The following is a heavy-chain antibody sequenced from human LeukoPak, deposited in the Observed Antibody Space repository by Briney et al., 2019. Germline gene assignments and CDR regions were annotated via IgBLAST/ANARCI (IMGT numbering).Heavy chain of an antibody. J-gene: IGHJ3*02. Sequence: SETLSLTCTVSGDSITSGNYCWGWIRQPPGKGLEWMGSITYSGSTYYNPSLKSRVTVSVGMSKNQFSLKLRSVTAADTAVYYCVRPRTSGWSLNAFDIWGQGTMVTVSS. CDR2: ITYSGST. CDR3: VRPRTSGWSLNAFDI. D-gene: IGHD6-19*01. V-gene: IGHV4-39*01. CDR1: GDSITSGNYC.